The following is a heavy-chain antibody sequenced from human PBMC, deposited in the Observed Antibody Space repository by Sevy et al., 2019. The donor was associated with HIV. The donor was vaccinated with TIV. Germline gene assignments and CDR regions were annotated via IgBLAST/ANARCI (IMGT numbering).Heavy chain of an antibody. CDR1: GGSINSDH. CDR2: VYYTGAP. V-gene: IGHV4-59*08. Sequence: SETLSLTCTVSGGSINSDHWNWIRQPPGKGLEWIGYVYYTGAPNYNPPLKNRVTISVDRTKNQFSLKLTSVTAADTAVYYCARRNDFDIWGQGTMVTVSS. CDR3: ARRNDFDI. J-gene: IGHJ3*02.